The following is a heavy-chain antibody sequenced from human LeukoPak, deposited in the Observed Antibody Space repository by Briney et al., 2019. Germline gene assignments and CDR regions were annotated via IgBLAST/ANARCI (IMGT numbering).Heavy chain of an antibody. V-gene: IGHV4-30-2*01. CDR3: ARDKTDFSGSLDY. CDR2: IYHSGST. Sequence: NASETLSLTCTVSGGSISSGSYYWSWIRQPPGKGLEWIGYIYHSGSTYYNPSLKSRVTISVDRSKNQFSLKLSSVTAADTAVYYCARDKTDFSGSLDYWGQGTLVTVSS. J-gene: IGHJ4*02. D-gene: IGHD3-22*01. CDR1: GGSISSGSYY.